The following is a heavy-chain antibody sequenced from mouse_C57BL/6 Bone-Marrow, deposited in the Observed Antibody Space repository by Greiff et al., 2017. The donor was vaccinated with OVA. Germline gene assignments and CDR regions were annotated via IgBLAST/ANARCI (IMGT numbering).Heavy chain of an antibody. CDR3: ARPYYYGSSLEFDY. Sequence: EVKLVESGGGLVQPGGSLSLSCAASGFTFTDYYMSWVRQPPGKALEWLGFIRNKANGYTTEYSASVKGRFTISRDNSQSILYLQMNALRAEDSATYYCARPYYYGSSLEFDYWGQGTTLTVSS. CDR1: GFTFTDYY. J-gene: IGHJ2*01. CDR2: IRNKANGYTT. V-gene: IGHV7-3*01. D-gene: IGHD1-1*01.